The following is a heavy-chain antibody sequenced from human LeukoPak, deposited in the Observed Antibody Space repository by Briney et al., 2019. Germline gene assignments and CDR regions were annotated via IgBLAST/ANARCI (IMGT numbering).Heavy chain of an antibody. Sequence: SETLSLTCTVSGGSISSYYWSWIRQPAGKGLEWIGRIYTSGSTNYNPSLKSRVTMSVDTSKNQFSLKLSSVTAADTAVYYCARGATYYYDSSGYQFDYWGQGTLVTVSS. J-gene: IGHJ4*02. CDR2: IYTSGST. CDR3: ARGATYYYDSSGYQFDY. CDR1: GGSISSYY. V-gene: IGHV4-4*07. D-gene: IGHD3-22*01.